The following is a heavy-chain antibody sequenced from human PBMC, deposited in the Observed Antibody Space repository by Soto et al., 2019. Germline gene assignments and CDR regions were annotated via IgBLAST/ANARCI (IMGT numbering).Heavy chain of an antibody. D-gene: IGHD6-13*01. CDR3: ARLGIAADGQEDNYQYYGMDV. CDR1: GYSFTDYW. J-gene: IGHJ6*02. Sequence: EVQLVQSGAEVKKAGDSLKISCKGSGYSFTDYWIAWVRQVPGKGLEWMGIIYPGDSDTRFSPSFQGQVTISAAKSISTAYLQWSSLRASDTAMYFCARLGIAADGQEDNYQYYGMDVWGQGTTVTVSS. CDR2: IYPGDSDT. V-gene: IGHV5-51*01.